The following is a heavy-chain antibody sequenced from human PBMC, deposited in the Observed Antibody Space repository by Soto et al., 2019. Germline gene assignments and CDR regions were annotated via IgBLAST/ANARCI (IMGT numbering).Heavy chain of an antibody. D-gene: IGHD5-18*01. J-gene: IGHJ5*01. CDR2: IFHGGNT. Sequence: SETLSLTCTVSGGSITSSSYYWGWIRQPPGKGLEWIGTIFHGGNTYYNPSLKSRVAISVDTSKNQFSLNLRSVTAADTAMYYCAIWAWVTQINNYFDSCAPRTLVTVSA. CDR1: GGSITSSSYY. V-gene: IGHV4-39*01. CDR3: AIWAWVTQINNYFDS.